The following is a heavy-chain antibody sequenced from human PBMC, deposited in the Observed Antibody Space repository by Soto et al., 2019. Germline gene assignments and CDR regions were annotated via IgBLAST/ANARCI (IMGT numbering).Heavy chain of an antibody. CDR3: ARDVDSTILKPNDAFGI. CDR2: IYYSGRT. D-gene: IGHD5-18*01. Sequence: SETLSLTCTVSGGSIFGGDYYWSWIRQAPGKGLQWVGSIYYSGRTYYNPSLESRIAMTVDTSQNQFSLKLSSVTAADSAVYFCARDVDSTILKPNDAFGIWGQGSMVTVSS. CDR1: GGSIFGGDYY. J-gene: IGHJ3*02. V-gene: IGHV4-30-4*01.